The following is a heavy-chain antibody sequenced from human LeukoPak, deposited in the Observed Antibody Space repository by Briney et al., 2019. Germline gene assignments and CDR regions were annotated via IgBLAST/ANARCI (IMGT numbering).Heavy chain of an antibody. Sequence: TGGSLRLSCAASAFTFSNYAMSWVRQAPGKGLEWVSTISGSGGRTYHADSVKGRFTISRDNSKNTLYLQMNSLRDEDTAVYYCAKGDIVAMLLVYWGEGTLVTVPS. D-gene: IGHD5-12*01. V-gene: IGHV3-23*01. J-gene: IGHJ4*02. CDR1: AFTFSNYA. CDR3: AKGDIVAMLLVY. CDR2: ISGSGGRT.